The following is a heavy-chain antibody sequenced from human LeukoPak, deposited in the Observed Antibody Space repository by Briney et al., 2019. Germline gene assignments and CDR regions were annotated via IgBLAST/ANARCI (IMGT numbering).Heavy chain of an antibody. CDR3: ARDLREHGVFDI. J-gene: IGHJ3*02. D-gene: IGHD1-26*01. Sequence: ASVKVSCKASGYIFTGYYMHWVRQAPGQGLEWMGWINPNSGATNFAQKFQGRVTMTRDTSISTAYMELSRLRSDDTAVYYCARDLREHGVFDIWGQGTMVTVSS. CDR1: GYIFTGYY. CDR2: INPNSGAT. V-gene: IGHV1-2*02.